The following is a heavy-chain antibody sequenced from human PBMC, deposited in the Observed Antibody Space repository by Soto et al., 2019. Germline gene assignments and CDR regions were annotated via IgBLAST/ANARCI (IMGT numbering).Heavy chain of an antibody. D-gene: IGHD2-15*01. J-gene: IGHJ4*02. CDR1: GFTFSRYW. CDR2: IKQDGSEI. V-gene: IGHV3-7*01. CDR3: ARDPVCSGGSCYDY. Sequence: PGGSRRLSCAASGFTFSRYWMTWVRQAPGKGLEWVANIKQDGSEIYYVDSVKGRFTISRDNAENSLYLQMNSLRAEDTAVYYCARDPVCSGGSCYDYWGQGTLVTVSS.